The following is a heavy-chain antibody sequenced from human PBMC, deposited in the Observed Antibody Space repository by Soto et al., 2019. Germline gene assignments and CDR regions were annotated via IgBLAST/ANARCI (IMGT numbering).Heavy chain of an antibody. CDR2: IKSKTDGGTT. CDR3: TTDPLVAIDAFDI. Sequence: PGGSLRLSCAASGFTFSNAWMSWVRQAPGKGLEWVGRIKSKTDGGTTDYAAPVKGRFTISRDDSKNTLYLQMNSLKTEDTAVYHCTTDPLVAIDAFDIWGQGTMVTVSS. J-gene: IGHJ3*02. CDR1: GFTFSNAW. V-gene: IGHV3-15*01. D-gene: IGHD3-16*02.